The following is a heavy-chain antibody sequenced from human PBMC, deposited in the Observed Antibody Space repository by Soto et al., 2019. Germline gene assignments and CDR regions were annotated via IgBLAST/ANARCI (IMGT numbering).Heavy chain of an antibody. J-gene: IGHJ5*02. CDR1: GGSISSSNW. CDR3: ARASYYYDSSSPGSYNWFDP. Sequence: AVSGGSISSSNWWSWVRQPPGKGLEWIGEIYHSGSTNYNPSLKSRVTISVDKSKNQFSLKLSSVTAADTAVYYCARASYYYDSSSPGSYNWFDPWGQGTLVTVSS. CDR2: IYHSGST. V-gene: IGHV4-4*02. D-gene: IGHD3-22*01.